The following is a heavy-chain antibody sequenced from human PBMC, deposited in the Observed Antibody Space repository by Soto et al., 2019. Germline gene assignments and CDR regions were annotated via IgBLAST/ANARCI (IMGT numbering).Heavy chain of an antibody. CDR1: GGTFSSYA. J-gene: IGHJ5*02. CDR2: IIPIFGTA. CDR3: ARVGGSIAVAGTFNWFDP. Sequence: VASVKVSCKASGGTFSSYAISWVRQAPGQGLEWMGGIIPIFGTANYAQKFQGRVTITADKSTSTAYMELSSLRSEDTAVYYCARVGGSIAVAGTFNWFDPWGQGTLVTVSS. D-gene: IGHD6-19*01. V-gene: IGHV1-69*06.